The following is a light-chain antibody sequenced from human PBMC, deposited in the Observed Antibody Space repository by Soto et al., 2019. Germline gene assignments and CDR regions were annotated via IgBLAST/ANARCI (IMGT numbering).Light chain of an antibody. V-gene: IGLV2-14*01. CDR2: EVS. Sequence: QSALTQPASVSGSPGQSITISCTGTSSDVGGYNYVSWYQQHPGKAPKLMIYEVSNRPSGVSNRFSGSKSGNTASLTISGFQAEDEADYYCSSYTSSSTYVLGPGTKLTVL. J-gene: IGLJ1*01. CDR1: SSDVGGYNY. CDR3: SSYTSSSTYV.